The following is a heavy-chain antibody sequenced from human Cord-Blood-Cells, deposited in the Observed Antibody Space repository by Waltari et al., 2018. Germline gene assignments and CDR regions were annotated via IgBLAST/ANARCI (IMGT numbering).Heavy chain of an antibody. Sequence: EVQLVESGGGLVQPGGSLRLSRAASGFTCSSYWLGWVGQAQGRGVEWGANIRQDGSEKYYVDSVKGRFTISRDNAKNSLYLQMNSLRAEDTAVYYCARGGGADYWGQGTLVTVSS. CDR1: GFTCSSYW. CDR2: IRQDGSEK. J-gene: IGHJ4*02. CDR3: ARGGGADY. V-gene: IGHV3-7*04. D-gene: IGHD3-16*01.